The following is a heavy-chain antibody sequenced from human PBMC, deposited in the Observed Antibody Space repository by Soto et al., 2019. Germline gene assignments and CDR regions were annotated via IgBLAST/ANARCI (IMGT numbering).Heavy chain of an antibody. CDR2: TRHDGSNT. CDR1: GFTFSGYG. J-gene: IGHJ4*02. D-gene: IGHD1-26*01. V-gene: IGHV3-33*01. CDR3: ARDGVGTTTYFGYFDY. Sequence: QVQLVESGGGVVQPGRSLRLSCAASGFTFSGYGMHWVRQAPGKGLEWVAVTRHDGSNTNYADSVRGRFTISRDNSNKMLYLQMNSLRAEDTAVYYCARDGVGTTTYFGYFDYWGQGTLVTVSS.